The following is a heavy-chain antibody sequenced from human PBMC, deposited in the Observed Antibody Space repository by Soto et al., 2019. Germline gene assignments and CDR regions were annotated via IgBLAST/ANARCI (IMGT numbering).Heavy chain of an antibody. D-gene: IGHD1-20*01. CDR1: GGSIRNYF. CDR2: IYSSGNT. Sequence: QVQLQASGPGLVKPSETLSLICTVSGGSIRNYFWTWIRQPAGKGLEWIGRIYSSGNTVYNASLKSRVTMSIDMSKNQFSLKLSSMTAAETAVYYCVRDVESPGISGSWGAFDIWGQGTVVTVAS. V-gene: IGHV4-4*07. CDR3: VRDVESPGISGSWGAFDI. J-gene: IGHJ3*02.